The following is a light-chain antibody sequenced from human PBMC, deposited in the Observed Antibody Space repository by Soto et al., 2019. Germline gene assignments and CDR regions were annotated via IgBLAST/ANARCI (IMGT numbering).Light chain of an antibody. Sequence: QSVLTQPPSVSGAPGQRVTISCTGSSSNIWAGYDVHWYQQLPGTAPKLLIYGNSNRPSGVPDRFSGSKSGTSASLAITGLQAEDEADYYCQSYDSSLSGHRVFGTGAKLTVL. J-gene: IGLJ1*01. CDR2: GNS. V-gene: IGLV1-40*01. CDR1: SSNIWAGYD. CDR3: QSYDSSLSGHRV.